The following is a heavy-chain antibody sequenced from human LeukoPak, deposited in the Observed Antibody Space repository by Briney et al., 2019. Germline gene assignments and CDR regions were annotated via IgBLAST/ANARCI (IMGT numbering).Heavy chain of an antibody. J-gene: IGHJ4*02. CDR3: AKDGPQDTAMALMAPYYFDY. CDR2: ISGSGGST. D-gene: IGHD5-18*01. Sequence: GGSLRLSCAASGFTFSSYGMSWVRQAPGKGLEWVSAISGSGGSTYYADSVKGRFTISRDNSKNTLYLQMNSLRAEDTAVYYCAKDGPQDTAMALMAPYYFDYWGQGTLVTVSS. CDR1: GFTFSSYG. V-gene: IGHV3-23*01.